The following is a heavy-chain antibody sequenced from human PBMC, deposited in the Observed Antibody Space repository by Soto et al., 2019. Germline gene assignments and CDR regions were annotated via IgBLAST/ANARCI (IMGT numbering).Heavy chain of an antibody. CDR1: GGSISSYY. V-gene: IGHV4-59*01. D-gene: IGHD6-19*01. J-gene: IGHJ5*02. Sequence: QVQLQESGPGLVKPSETLSLTCTVSGGSISSYYWSWIRQPPGKGLEWIGYIYYSGSTNYNPSLMSRVTLSVDTSKNQFSLKLSSVTAADTALYYCARHGGGSAWYGNWFDPWGQGTLVTVSS. CDR3: ARHGGGSAWYGNWFDP. CDR2: IYYSGST.